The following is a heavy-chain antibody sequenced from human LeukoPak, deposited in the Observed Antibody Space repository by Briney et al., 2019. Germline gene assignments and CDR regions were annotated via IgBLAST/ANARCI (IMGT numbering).Heavy chain of an antibody. D-gene: IGHD3-22*01. CDR3: ARDSYYYDSSGYHSLDY. V-gene: IGHV4-4*07. CDR1: GVSITSYY. Sequence: SETLSLTCTVSGVSITSYYWSWIRQPAGKGLEWIGRIHTSGSTSYNSSLKSRVTMSVDTSKNQFSLKLSSATAADTAVYYCARDSYYYDSSGYHSLDYWGQGTLVTVSS. CDR2: IHTSGST. J-gene: IGHJ4*02.